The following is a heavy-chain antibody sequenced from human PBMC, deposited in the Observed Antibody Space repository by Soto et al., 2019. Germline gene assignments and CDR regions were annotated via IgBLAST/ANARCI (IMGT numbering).Heavy chain of an antibody. Sequence: GGSLRLSCAASGFTFSSYWMSWVRQAPGKGLGWVANIKQDGSEKYYVDSVKGRFTISRDNAKNSLYLQMNSLRAEDTAVYYCARDLVSSSPEVEVYYYYGMDVWGQGTTVTVSS. D-gene: IGHD6-6*01. CDR1: GFTFSSYW. V-gene: IGHV3-7*03. J-gene: IGHJ6*02. CDR3: ARDLVSSSPEVEVYYYYGMDV. CDR2: IKQDGSEK.